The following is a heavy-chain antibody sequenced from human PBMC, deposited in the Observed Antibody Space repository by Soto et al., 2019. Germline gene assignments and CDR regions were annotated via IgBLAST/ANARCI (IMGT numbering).Heavy chain of an antibody. CDR3: VSLYYYDSSGYYYFDY. CDR2: IYYSGST. D-gene: IGHD3-22*01. J-gene: IGHJ4*02. CDR1: GDSVSSGGNY. V-gene: IGHV4-31*03. Sequence: PSETLSLTCTVSGDSVSSGGNYRSWIRQPPGEGLEWIAYIYYSGSTYYNPSLKSRVTISVDTSKNQFSLKLSSVTAADTAVYYCVSLYYYDSSGYYYFDYWGQGTLVTSPQ.